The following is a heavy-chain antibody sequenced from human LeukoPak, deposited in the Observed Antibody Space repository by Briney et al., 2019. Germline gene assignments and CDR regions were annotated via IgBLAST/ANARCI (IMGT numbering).Heavy chain of an antibody. CDR1: GFTFNNYA. CDR3: ARDKAVSDWYMIGRWFDP. V-gene: IGHV3-21*01. J-gene: IGHJ5*02. Sequence: GGSLRLSCAASGFTFNNYAMNWVRQAPGKGLEWVSSISGSSSYIYYADSVKGRFTISRDNAKNSLYLQMNSLRAEDTAVYYCARDKAVSDWYMIGRWFDPRGQGTLVTVSS. CDR2: ISGSSSYI. D-gene: IGHD6-19*01.